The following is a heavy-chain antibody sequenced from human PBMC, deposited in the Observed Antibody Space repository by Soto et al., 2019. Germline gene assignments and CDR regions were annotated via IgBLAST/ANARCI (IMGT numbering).Heavy chain of an antibody. CDR3: ARVENDWYFDL. V-gene: IGHV3-33*01. CDR2: IWYDGSNK. Sequence: QVQLVESGGGVVQPGRSLRLSCAASGFTFSSYGMHWVRQAPGKGLEWVAVIWYDGSNKYYADSVKGRFTISRDNSKNTLYLQMNSLRAEDTAVYYCARVENDWYFDLWGRGTLVTVSS. CDR1: GFTFSSYG. J-gene: IGHJ2*01.